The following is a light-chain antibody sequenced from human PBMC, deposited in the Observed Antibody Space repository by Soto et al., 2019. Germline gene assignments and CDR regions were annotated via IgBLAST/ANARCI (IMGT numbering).Light chain of an antibody. CDR3: QQYNNWPIT. CDR2: GAS. Sequence: EIVLTQSPAPPSVSPGERVTLSRSSSQSVADNLARFQQKPGQGPRLLIYGASTRATGIPARFSGSGSETDFTLTISSLRSEDSAVYHCQQYNNWPITFGQGTRLEI. J-gene: IGKJ5*01. CDR1: QSVADN. V-gene: IGKV3-15*01.